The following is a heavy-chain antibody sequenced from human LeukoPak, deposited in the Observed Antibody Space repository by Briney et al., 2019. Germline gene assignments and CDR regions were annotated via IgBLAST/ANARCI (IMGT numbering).Heavy chain of an antibody. D-gene: IGHD6-19*01. CDR2: IIPILGIA. CDR1: GGTFSSYA. CDR3: ARGSGWSWHWFDP. Sequence: SVKVSCKASGGTFSSYAISWVRQAPGQGLEWMGRIIPILGIAHYAQKFQGRVTITADKSTSTAYMELSSLRSEDTAVYYCARGSGWSWHWFDPWGQGTLVTVSS. J-gene: IGHJ5*02. V-gene: IGHV1-69*04.